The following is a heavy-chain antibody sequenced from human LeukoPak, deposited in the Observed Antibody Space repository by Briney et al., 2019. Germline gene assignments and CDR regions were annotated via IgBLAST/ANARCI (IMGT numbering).Heavy chain of an antibody. CDR1: GFTFSTYW. V-gene: IGHV3-74*01. CDR3: ARSKYSASHVDY. D-gene: IGHD1-26*01. CDR2: INSDGSST. Sequence: SGGSLRLSCAASGFTFSTYWMHWVRQAPGKGLVWVSRINSDGSSTTYADSVKGRFTISRDNAKTTLYLQMNSLTAEDTALYYCARSKYSASHVDYWGQGTLVTVSS. J-gene: IGHJ4*02.